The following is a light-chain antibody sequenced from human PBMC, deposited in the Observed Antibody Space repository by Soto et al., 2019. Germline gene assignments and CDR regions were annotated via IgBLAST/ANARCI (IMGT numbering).Light chain of an antibody. Sequence: EIVLTQSPATLSLSPGERATLSCRASQSVSYYLAWYQQKRGQAPRLLIYDASKRAPGIPARFSGSGSGTDFTLTISSREPEDFAVYYCQQSSNWPPIAFGQGTRLEIK. V-gene: IGKV3-11*01. CDR3: QQSSNWPPIA. CDR1: QSVSYY. J-gene: IGKJ5*01. CDR2: DAS.